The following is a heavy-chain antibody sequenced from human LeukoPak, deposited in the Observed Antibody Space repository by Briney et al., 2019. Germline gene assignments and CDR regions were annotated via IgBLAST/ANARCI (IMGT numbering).Heavy chain of an antibody. Sequence: ASVKVSCKASGGTFSSYAISWVRQAPGQGLEWMGGIIPIFGTANYAQKFQGRVTITADESTSTAYMELSSLRSEDTAVYYCARERAEQWLVALPYYYMDVWGKGTTVTVSS. CDR2: IIPIFGTA. CDR3: ARERAEQWLVALPYYYMDV. J-gene: IGHJ6*03. D-gene: IGHD6-19*01. V-gene: IGHV1-69*13. CDR1: GGTFSSYA.